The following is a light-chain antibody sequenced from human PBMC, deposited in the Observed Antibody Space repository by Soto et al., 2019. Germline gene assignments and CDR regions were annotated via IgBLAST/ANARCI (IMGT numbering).Light chain of an antibody. CDR2: GVS. CDR3: SSYTSSSRV. J-gene: IGLJ3*02. CDR1: SSDVGGYNY. V-gene: IGLV2-14*01. Sequence: QSALTQPASVSGSPGQSITISCTGTSSDVGGYNYVSWYQQHPGKAPKLMIYGVSNRPSGVSNRFSGSKSGNTASLTISGLQAEDEADYYCSSYTSSSRVFGGGTKLTGL.